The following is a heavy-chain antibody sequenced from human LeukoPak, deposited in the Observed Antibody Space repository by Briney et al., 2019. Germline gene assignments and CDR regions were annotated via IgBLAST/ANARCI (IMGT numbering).Heavy chain of an antibody. D-gene: IGHD3-22*01. CDR3: ATELRSGYFDY. J-gene: IGHJ4*02. CDR2: FDPEDDER. CDR1: GYTLIELS. Sequence: ASVTVSFKVSGYTLIELSMHWVRQAPGKGLEWMGGFDPEDDERIYAQKFQGRVTMTEDTSTDTAYMELSSLRSEDTAIYYCATELRSGYFDYWGQGTLVTVSS. V-gene: IGHV1-24*01.